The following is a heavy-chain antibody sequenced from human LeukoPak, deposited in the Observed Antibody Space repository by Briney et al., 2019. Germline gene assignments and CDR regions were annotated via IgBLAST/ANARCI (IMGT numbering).Heavy chain of an antibody. V-gene: IGHV4-31*03. CDR2: IDFSGST. D-gene: IGHD6-13*01. Sequence: SETLSLTCTVSGGSVSTGGYYWTWIRQYPGKGLEWIGYIDFSGSTSNNPSLKSRVSISIDTSENQFSLRLFSVTAADTAVYYCARQPSSWYFDYWGQGTLVTVSS. CDR3: ARQPSSWYFDY. CDR1: GGSVSTGGYY. J-gene: IGHJ4*02.